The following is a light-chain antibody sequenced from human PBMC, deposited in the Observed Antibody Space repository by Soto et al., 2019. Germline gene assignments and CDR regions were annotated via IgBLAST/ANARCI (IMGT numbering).Light chain of an antibody. CDR2: KDS. J-gene: IGLJ1*01. V-gene: IGLV3-25*02. CDR1: AFPKQY. CDR3: QSADSSGTYV. Sequence: SYALAQPPSVSVSPGQTARITCSGDAFPKQYAYWYQQKPGQAPVLVIYKDSERHSGIPERFSGSSSGTTVTLTISGVQAEDEADYYCQSADSSGTYVFGTGTKVTVL.